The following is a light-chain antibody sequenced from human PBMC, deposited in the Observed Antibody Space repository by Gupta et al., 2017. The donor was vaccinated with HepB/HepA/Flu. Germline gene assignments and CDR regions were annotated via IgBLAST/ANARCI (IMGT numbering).Light chain of an antibody. CDR3: QQYNKWPRA. CDR2: GAA. V-gene: IGKV3-15*01. CDR1: QSVSAN. Sequence: EIVMTHSPAALSVSPGERVSLSCRASQSVSANLAWYQQKPGQAPRLLIYGAATRATGISVRFSGSGSGTDFSLTISSLQSEDSAIYYCQQYNKWPRAFGQGTKVEIK. J-gene: IGKJ1*01.